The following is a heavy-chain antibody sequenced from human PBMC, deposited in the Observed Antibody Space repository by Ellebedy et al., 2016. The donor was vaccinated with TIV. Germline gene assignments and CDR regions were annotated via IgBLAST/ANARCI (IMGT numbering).Heavy chain of an antibody. Sequence: SETLSLTXTVSGGSVNTGETYWSWIRQPPRKELEWIGYIYDSGSTNYNPSLKSRVTISVDTSMNQVSLKLNSVTAADTAVYYCARGPDFWSGYYINKWGQGTLVTVSS. J-gene: IGHJ4*02. CDR1: GGSVNTGETY. CDR3: ARGPDFWSGYYINK. V-gene: IGHV4-61*08. CDR2: IYDSGST. D-gene: IGHD3-3*01.